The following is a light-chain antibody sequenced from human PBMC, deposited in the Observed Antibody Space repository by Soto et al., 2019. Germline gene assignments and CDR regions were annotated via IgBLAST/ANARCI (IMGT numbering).Light chain of an antibody. Sequence: EIVMTQSPATLSVSAGERATLSCRASQSVSPIYLAWYQQRIGQTPRLLIYRTSNRATGIPDRFSGSGSGTDFTLTISRLEPEDFAVYYCQQYGSSPLTFGGGTKVDIK. CDR1: QSVSPIY. J-gene: IGKJ4*01. CDR2: RTS. V-gene: IGKV3-20*01. CDR3: QQYGSSPLT.